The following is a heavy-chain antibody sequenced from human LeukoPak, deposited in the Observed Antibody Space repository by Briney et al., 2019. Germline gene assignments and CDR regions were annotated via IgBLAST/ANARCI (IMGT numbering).Heavy chain of an antibody. CDR1: GFTFSIYA. J-gene: IGHJ5*02. D-gene: IGHD5-24*01. CDR3: ARVPVEMATIFYWFDP. CDR2: ISYDGSNK. V-gene: IGHV3-30-3*01. Sequence: PGGSLRLSCAASGFTFSIYAMHWVRQAPGKGLEWVAVISYDGSNKYYADSVKGRFTISRDNSKNTLYLRMNSLRAEDTAVYYCARVPVEMATIFYWFDPWGQGTLVTVSS.